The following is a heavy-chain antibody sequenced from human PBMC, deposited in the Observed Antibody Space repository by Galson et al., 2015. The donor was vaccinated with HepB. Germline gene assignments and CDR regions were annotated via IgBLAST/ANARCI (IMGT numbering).Heavy chain of an antibody. J-gene: IGHJ5*02. CDR1: GYTFTSYA. V-gene: IGHV1-3*01. D-gene: IGHD3-10*01. CDR2: INAGNGNT. Sequence: SVKVSCKASGYTFTSYAMHWVRQAPGQRLEWMGWINAGNGNTEYSQKFQGRVTITRDTSASTAYMELSSLRSEDTAVYYCARGGTYYYGSGSQDWFDPWGQGTLVTVSS. CDR3: ARGGTYYYGSGSQDWFDP.